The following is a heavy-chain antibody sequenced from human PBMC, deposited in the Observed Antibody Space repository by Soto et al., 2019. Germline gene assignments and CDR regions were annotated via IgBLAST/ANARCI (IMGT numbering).Heavy chain of an antibody. Sequence: ASVKVSCKASGYTFTSYGISWVRQAPGQGLEWMGWISAYNGNTNYAQKLQGRVTMTTDTSTSTAYMELRGLRSDDTAVYYCARETGNPYYYYYGMDVWGQGTTVTVSS. J-gene: IGHJ6*02. CDR1: GYTFTSYG. CDR2: ISAYNGNT. D-gene: IGHD3-9*01. V-gene: IGHV1-18*01. CDR3: ARETGNPYYYYYGMDV.